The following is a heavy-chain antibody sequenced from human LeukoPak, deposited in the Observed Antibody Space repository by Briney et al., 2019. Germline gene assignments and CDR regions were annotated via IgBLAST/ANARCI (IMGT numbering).Heavy chain of an antibody. CDR1: GFTVSSNY. CDR3: ARRKRDKAGDAFDI. CDR2: IYSGGST. V-gene: IGHV3-66*04. J-gene: IGHJ3*02. D-gene: IGHD3-10*01. Sequence: GGSLRLSYAASGFTVSSNYMSWVRQAPGKGLEWVSDIYSGGSTYYADSVKSRFTITRDNSKNTLYLQINSLRAEDRAVYYCARRKRDKAGDAFDIWRQGTMVSVSS.